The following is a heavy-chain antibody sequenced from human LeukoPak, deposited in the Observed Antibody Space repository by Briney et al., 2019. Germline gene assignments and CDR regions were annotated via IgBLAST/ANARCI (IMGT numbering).Heavy chain of an antibody. D-gene: IGHD2-21*02. J-gene: IGHJ4*02. Sequence: ASVKVSCKASGYTFTSYGISWVRQASGQGLEWMGWISAYNGNTNYAQKLQGRVTMTTDTSTSTAYMELRSLRSDDTAVYYCARGTRDIVVVTATQYDYWGQGTLVTVSS. CDR1: GYTFTSYG. CDR3: ARGTRDIVVVTATQYDY. CDR2: ISAYNGNT. V-gene: IGHV1-18*01.